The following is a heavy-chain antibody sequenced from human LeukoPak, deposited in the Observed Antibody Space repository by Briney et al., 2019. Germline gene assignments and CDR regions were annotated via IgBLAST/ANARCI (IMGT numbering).Heavy chain of an antibody. V-gene: IGHV3-74*01. D-gene: IGHD5-18*01. CDR2: INSDGSIT. CDR1: GFTFTTYW. Sequence: GGSLRLSCAASGFTFTTYWMHWVRQAPGKGLVWVSHINSDGSITSYADSVKGRFTISRDNAKNTLYLQMNSLRAEDTAVYYCASDAVDTANAVWGQGTTVTVSS. CDR3: ASDAVDTANAV. J-gene: IGHJ6*02.